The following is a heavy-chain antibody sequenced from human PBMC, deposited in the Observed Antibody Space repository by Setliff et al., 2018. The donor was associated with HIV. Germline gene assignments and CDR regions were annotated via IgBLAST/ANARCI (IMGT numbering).Heavy chain of an antibody. CDR3: ARGRKKTLAVSGTRYFDF. CDR2: VTHSGST. D-gene: IGHD6-19*01. Sequence: KTSETLSLTCAVYGGSLSGFYWTFIRQSPGKGLEWIGEVTHSGSTTYDPSLKSRITISVDTSKNQFSLKLTSVTAADMGVYYCARGRKKTLAVSGTRYFDFWGQGTLVTVS. J-gene: IGHJ4*02. CDR1: GGSLSGFY. V-gene: IGHV4-34*01.